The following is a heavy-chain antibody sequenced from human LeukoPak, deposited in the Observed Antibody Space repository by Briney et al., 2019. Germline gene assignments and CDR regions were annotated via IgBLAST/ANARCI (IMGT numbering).Heavy chain of an antibody. J-gene: IGHJ4*02. Sequence: PSETLSLTCTVSGGSISSYYWSWIRQPPGKGLEWIGYIYYSGSTNYNPSLKSRVTISVDTSKNQLSLKLSSVTAADTAVYYCARGGDGYNLGDFDYWGQGTLVTVSS. CDR1: GGSISSYY. V-gene: IGHV4-59*01. CDR2: IYYSGST. CDR3: ARGGDGYNLGDFDY. D-gene: IGHD5-24*01.